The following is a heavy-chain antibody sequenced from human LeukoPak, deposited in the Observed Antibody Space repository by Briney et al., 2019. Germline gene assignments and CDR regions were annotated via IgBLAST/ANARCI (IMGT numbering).Heavy chain of an antibody. CDR2: INPSGGGT. Sequence: GASVKVSCKASGYTFTGYYMHWVRQAPGQGLEWVGAINPSGGGTRYAQKFQGRVTMTRDTSTSTVYMELSSLRSEDTAVYYCAREGGGDCSGGSCYRFDPWGQGTLVTVSS. V-gene: IGHV1-46*01. CDR3: AREGGGDCSGGSCYRFDP. CDR1: GYTFTGYY. J-gene: IGHJ5*02. D-gene: IGHD2-15*01.